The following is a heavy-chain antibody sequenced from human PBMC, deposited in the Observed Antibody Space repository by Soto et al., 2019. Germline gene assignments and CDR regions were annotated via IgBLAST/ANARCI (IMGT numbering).Heavy chain of an antibody. Sequence: GASLKISCKGSGYSFTSYWSGWVRQMPGKGLEWMGIIYPGDSDTRYSPSFQGQVTISADKSISTAYLQWSSLKASDTAMYYCARPDFWSGYYTFKGPLDAFDIWGQGTMVTVSS. CDR1: GYSFTSYW. J-gene: IGHJ3*02. V-gene: IGHV5-51*01. D-gene: IGHD3-3*01. CDR3: ARPDFWSGYYTFKGPLDAFDI. CDR2: IYPGDSDT.